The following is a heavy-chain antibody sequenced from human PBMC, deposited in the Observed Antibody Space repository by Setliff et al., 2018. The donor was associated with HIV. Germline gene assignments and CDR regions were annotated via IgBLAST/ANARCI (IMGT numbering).Heavy chain of an antibody. Sequence: ASVKVSCKASGYTFSNYGITWVRQAPGQGLEWMGWITSYNGNTNYAKKFKGRVTMTTDTSTSIAYMELKSLRSEDTAVYYCARGKGVGGVVITGGLDVWGKGTTVTVSS. CDR1: GYTFSNYG. J-gene: IGHJ6*04. V-gene: IGHV1-18*01. CDR2: ITSYNGNT. D-gene: IGHD3-10*01. CDR3: ARGKGVGGVVITGGLDV.